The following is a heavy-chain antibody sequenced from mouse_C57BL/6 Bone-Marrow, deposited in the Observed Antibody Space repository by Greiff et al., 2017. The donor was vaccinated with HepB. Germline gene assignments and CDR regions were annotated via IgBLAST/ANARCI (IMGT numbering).Heavy chain of an antibody. CDR1: GYTFTDHT. J-gene: IGHJ2*01. D-gene: IGHD2-4*01. Sequence: QVQLKESDAELVKPGASVKISCKVSGYTFTDHTIHWMKQRPEQGLEWIGYIYPRDGSTKYNEKFKGKATLTADKSSSTAYMQLNSLTSEDSAVYFCARKGIYYDYDGTSFDYWGQGTTLTVSS. CDR2: IYPRDGST. V-gene: IGHV1-78*01. CDR3: ARKGIYYDYDGTSFDY.